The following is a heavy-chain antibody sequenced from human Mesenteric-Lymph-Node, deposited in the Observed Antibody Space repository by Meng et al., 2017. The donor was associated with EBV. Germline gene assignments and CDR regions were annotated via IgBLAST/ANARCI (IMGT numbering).Heavy chain of an antibody. CDR2: IFNSGST. Sequence: QGQFQVRRPGLVRPSVTPSLTCTVSGDSVSSTRCYWSWFRQPPGRGLEWIGYIFNSGSTNYNPSLRSRATISVDTSRNQFSLTLNSVTAADTAVYYCARVSGPYYSPWFDPWGQGSLVTASS. CDR1: GDSVSSTRCY. V-gene: IGHV4-61*01. CDR3: ARVSGPYYSPWFDP. J-gene: IGHJ5*02. D-gene: IGHD2/OR15-2a*01.